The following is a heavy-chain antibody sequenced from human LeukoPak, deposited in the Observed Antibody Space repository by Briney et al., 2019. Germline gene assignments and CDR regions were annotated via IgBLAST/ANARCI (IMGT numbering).Heavy chain of an antibody. D-gene: IGHD3-10*01. Sequence: PSETLSLTCAVSGGSISNNNWWKWVRQPPGKGLEWIGEIYHSGSTNYNPSLKSRVTMSVDTSKNQYSLKLSSVTAADTAVYYCARDTYYYGSGSYYFDYWGQGTLVTVSS. V-gene: IGHV4-4*02. CDR3: ARDTYYYGSGSYYFDY. CDR2: IYHSGST. CDR1: GGSISNNNW. J-gene: IGHJ4*02.